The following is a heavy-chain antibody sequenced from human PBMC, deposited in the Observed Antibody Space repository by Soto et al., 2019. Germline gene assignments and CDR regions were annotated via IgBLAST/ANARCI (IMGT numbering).Heavy chain of an antibody. J-gene: IGHJ5*02. CDR3: ARQKWEQPKWFDP. Sequence: QLQLQESGPGLVKPSETLSLTCSLSGGSISSTFYYWGWIRQPPGKGLEWIGSIYYSGTTFYNASLKGRVTISVETSKNQFSLRLTSVTATDTAVYFCARQKWEQPKWFDPWGQGTLVTVSS. V-gene: IGHV4-39*01. D-gene: IGHD1-26*01. CDR2: IYYSGTT. CDR1: GGSISSTFYY.